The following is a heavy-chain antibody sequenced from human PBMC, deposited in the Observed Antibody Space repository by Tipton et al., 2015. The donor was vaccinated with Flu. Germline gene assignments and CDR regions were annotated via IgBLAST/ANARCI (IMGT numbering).Heavy chain of an antibody. Sequence: TLSLTCSVSGASLSSGYSYWSWVRQPAGKGLEWIGRIFTTGSTNYNPSLKSRVTISVDTSKNQFSLTLSSVTAADTAVYYCARAPTTAVAYIWDQGTLVTVSS. D-gene: IGHD6-19*01. CDR2: IFTTGST. V-gene: IGHV4-61*02. CDR1: GASLSSGYSY. CDR3: ARAPTTAVAYI. J-gene: IGHJ4*02.